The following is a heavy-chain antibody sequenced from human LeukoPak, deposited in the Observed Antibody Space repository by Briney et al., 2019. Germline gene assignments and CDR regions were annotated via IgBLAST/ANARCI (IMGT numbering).Heavy chain of an antibody. CDR3: ARPSSGWYDYFDY. J-gene: IGHJ4*02. CDR1: GYTFTSYG. Sequence: VASVKVSCKASGYTFTSYGISWVRQAPGQGLEWMGRINPNSGGTNYAQKFQGRVTMTRDTSISTAYMELSRLRSDDTAVYYCARPSSGWYDYFDYWGQGTLVTVSS. D-gene: IGHD6-19*01. CDR2: INPNSGGT. V-gene: IGHV1-2*06.